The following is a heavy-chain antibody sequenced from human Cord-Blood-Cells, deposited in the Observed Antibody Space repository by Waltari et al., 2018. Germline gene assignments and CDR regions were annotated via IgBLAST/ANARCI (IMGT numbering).Heavy chain of an antibody. V-gene: IGHV1-69*06. CDR2: IIPSCGTA. D-gene: IGHD6-6*01. CDR3: ASVSSIAARPHYYYYYGMDV. Sequence: QVQLVQSGAEVKKPGSSVKVSCKASGGTFSSYAISWVRQAPGQGLEWRGGIIPSCGTANYGQKFQGRVTITADKSTSTADMELSSLRSEDTAVYYCASVSSIAARPHYYYYYGMDVWGQGTTVTVSS. CDR1: GGTFSSYA. J-gene: IGHJ6*02.